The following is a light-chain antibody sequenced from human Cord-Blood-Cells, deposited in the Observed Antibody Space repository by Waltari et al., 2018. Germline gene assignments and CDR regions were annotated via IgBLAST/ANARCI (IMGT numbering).Light chain of an antibody. J-gene: IGLJ2*01. Sequence: NFMLTQPHSVSESPGETVTISCTRSSGSIASNYVQWYQQPPGSSPTPVIYEDNQRPPGVRDRFSGSVDSSSNTASLTISGLKTEDEADYYCQSYDSSNQVFGGGTKLTVL. CDR3: QSYDSSNQV. CDR1: SGSIASNY. V-gene: IGLV6-57*01. CDR2: EDN.